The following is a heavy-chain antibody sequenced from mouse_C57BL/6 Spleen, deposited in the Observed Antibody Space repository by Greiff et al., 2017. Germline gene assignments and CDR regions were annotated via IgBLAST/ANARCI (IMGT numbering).Heavy chain of an antibody. V-gene: IGHV1-19*01. CDR1: GYTFTDYY. D-gene: IGHD1-1*01. J-gene: IGHJ4*01. CDR3: AGGTTVVDYYAMDY. CDR2: INPYNGGT. Sequence: VQLQQSGPVLVKPGASVKMSCKASGYTFTDYYMNWVKQSHGKSLEWIGVINPYNGGTSYNQKFKGKATLTVDKSSSTAYMELNSLTSEDSAVYYCAGGTTVVDYYAMDYWGQGTSVTVSS.